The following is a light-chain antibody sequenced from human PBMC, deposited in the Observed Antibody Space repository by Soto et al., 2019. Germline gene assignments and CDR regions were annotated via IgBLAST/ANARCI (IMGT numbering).Light chain of an antibody. V-gene: IGKV2-28*01. CDR3: MQALQTPQVT. CDR1: QSLLHSDGYNY. Sequence: IVMTQSPLSLPVTPGEPASIFCRSSQSLLHSDGYNYLDWYLQKPGQSPQLLIYLGSSRASGVPDRFSGSGSGTDFTLKISRVEAEDVGIYYCMQALQTPQVTFGPGTKVDIK. J-gene: IGKJ3*01. CDR2: LGS.